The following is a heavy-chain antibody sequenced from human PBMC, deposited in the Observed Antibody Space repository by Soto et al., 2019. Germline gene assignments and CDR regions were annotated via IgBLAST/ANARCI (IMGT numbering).Heavy chain of an antibody. V-gene: IGHV1-69*02. CDR3: ARGGRYSIGVYNWFDP. D-gene: IGHD4-4*01. CDR1: GGTFSSYT. CDR2: TIPILGIA. J-gene: IGHJ5*02. Sequence: QVQLVQSGAEVKKPGSSVKVSCKASGGTFSSYTISWVRQAPGQGLEWMGRTIPILGIANYAHKFQGRVTITADKSTSTAYMELSSLRSEDTAVYYCARGGRYSIGVYNWFDPWGQGTLVTVSS.